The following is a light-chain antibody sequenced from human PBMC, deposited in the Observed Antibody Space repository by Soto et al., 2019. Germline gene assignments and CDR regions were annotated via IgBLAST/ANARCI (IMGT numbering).Light chain of an antibody. CDR2: GAS. CDR1: QTVSSSH. V-gene: IGKV3-20*01. CDR3: QHFGSSPPTYT. Sequence: EVVLTQSPGTLSLSPGERATLSCRASQTVSSSHLAWYQQKPGQAPRLLIYGASDRATDIPDRFSGSGSGTDFTLTISRREPEDFAVYYCQHFGSSPPTYTFGQGTKLEIK. J-gene: IGKJ2*01.